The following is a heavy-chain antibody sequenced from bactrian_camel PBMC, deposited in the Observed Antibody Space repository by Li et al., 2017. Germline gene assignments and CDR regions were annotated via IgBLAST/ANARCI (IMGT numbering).Heavy chain of an antibody. D-gene: IGHD4*01. Sequence: HVQLVESGGGSVQAGGSLRLSCAASGATWNIYSMGWFRQSPGKEREAVATISRRGHTCYGDSVKDRFTISRDNAKNTVYLEMNNLVAEDSAMYYCAADPHGCDYFPSPDLFVTGARGPRSPSP. V-gene: IGHV3S53*01. CDR3: AADPHGCDYFPSPDLFVT. CDR1: GATWNIYS. CDR2: ISRRGHT. J-gene: IGHJ6*01.